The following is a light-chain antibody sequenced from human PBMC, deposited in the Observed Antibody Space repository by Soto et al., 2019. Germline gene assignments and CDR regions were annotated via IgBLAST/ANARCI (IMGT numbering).Light chain of an antibody. CDR1: ESVNNK. CDR3: HQYNNWFPFT. V-gene: IGKV3-15*01. J-gene: IGKJ5*01. Sequence: EVVLTQSPATLSVSPGERATLSCRAGESVNNKLGWYQQKPGQAPRLLIYRASTRATGIPARFSGSGSGTEFTLTISSLQSEDSAVYYCHQYNNWFPFTFGQGTRLEIK. CDR2: RAS.